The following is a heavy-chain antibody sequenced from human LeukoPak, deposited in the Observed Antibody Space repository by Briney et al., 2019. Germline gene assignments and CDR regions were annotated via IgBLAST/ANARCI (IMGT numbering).Heavy chain of an antibody. D-gene: IGHD6-6*01. V-gene: IGHV1-69*13. Sequence: GASVKVSCKASGYTFTSYAISWVRQAPGQGLEWMGGIIPIFGTANYAQKFQGRVTITADESTSTAYMELSSLRSEDTAVYYCARDRAARPSLGDAFDIWGQGTMVTVSS. CDR2: IIPIFGTA. J-gene: IGHJ3*02. CDR3: ARDRAARPSLGDAFDI. CDR1: GYTFTSYA.